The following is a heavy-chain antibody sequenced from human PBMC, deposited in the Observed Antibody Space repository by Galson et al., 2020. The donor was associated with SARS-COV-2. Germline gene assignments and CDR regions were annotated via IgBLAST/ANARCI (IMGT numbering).Heavy chain of an antibody. CDR2: ITASGHRT. Sequence: GGSLRLSCVASGVSFDSYAMTWVRQAPGKGLEWVSSITASGHRTYYADSVKGRITVSRDNSQSTLFLQINSLRVEDTAVYYCTKVGIYFGDFEAYWFYDVWGRGTLVTVSS. J-gene: IGHJ2*01. V-gene: IGHV3-23*01. CDR1: GVSFDSYA. CDR3: TKVGIYFGDFEAYWFYDV. D-gene: IGHD4-17*01.